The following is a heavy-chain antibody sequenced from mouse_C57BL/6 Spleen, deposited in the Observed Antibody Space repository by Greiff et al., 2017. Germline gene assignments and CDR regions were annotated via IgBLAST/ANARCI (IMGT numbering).Heavy chain of an antibody. CDR3: AREENYGSSYGWFAY. D-gene: IGHD1-1*01. CDR1: GYTFTSYT. CDR2: INPSSGYN. Sequence: VQLQQSGAELARPGASVKMSCKASGYTFTSYTMHWVKQRPGQGLEWIGYINPSSGYNKYNQKFKDKATLTADKSSSTAYMQLSSLTSENSAVYYCAREENYGSSYGWFAYWGQGTLVTVSA. J-gene: IGHJ3*01. V-gene: IGHV1-4*01.